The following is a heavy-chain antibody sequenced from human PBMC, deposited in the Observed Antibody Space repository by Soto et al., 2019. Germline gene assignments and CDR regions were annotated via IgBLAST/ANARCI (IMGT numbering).Heavy chain of an antibody. Sequence: QVQLVESGGGVVQPGRSRSLSCAASGFTFSSYARHWVRQAPGKGLEWVAVISYDGSNKYYADSVKGRFTISRDNSKNTLYLQMNSLRAEDTAVYYCASDYGGTPGTPDYWGQGTLVTVSS. J-gene: IGHJ4*02. CDR3: ASDYGGTPGTPDY. CDR2: ISYDGSNK. V-gene: IGHV3-30-3*01. D-gene: IGHD4-17*01. CDR1: GFTFSSYA.